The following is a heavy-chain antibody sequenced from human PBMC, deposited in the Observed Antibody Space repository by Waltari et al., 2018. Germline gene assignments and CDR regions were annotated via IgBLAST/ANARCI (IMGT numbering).Heavy chain of an antibody. J-gene: IGHJ3*02. D-gene: IGHD3-16*01. V-gene: IGHV1-69*01. Sequence: QVQLVQSGAEVKKPGSSVKVSCKASGGTFSSYAISWVRQAPGQGLEWRGRIIPSFGTANYAQKFQGRVTITADESTSTAYMELSSLRSEDTAVYYCASTPGESPLAFDIWGQGTMVTVSS. CDR3: ASTPGESPLAFDI. CDR1: GGTFSSYA. CDR2: IIPSFGTA.